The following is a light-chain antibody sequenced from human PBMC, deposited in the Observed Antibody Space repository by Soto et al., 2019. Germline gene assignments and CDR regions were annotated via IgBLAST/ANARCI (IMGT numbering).Light chain of an antibody. V-gene: IGKV3-15*01. CDR1: QSISNN. CDR3: QQYNIWPRT. CDR2: GAS. Sequence: EIVMTQSPATLSVSPGERATLSCRASQSISNNLAWYHQKPGQPPRLLIYGASTRATGVPARFSGSGSGTEFTITISSLQSEDFAVYYCQQYNIWPRTFGQGTKVEIK. J-gene: IGKJ1*01.